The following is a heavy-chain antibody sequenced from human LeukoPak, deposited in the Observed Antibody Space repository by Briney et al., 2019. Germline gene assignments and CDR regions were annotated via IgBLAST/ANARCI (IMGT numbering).Heavy chain of an antibody. CDR1: GGTFSSYA. CDR3: ARLWGGYDFGWFDL. Sequence: SVKVSCKASGGTFSSYAISWVRQAPGQGLEWMGGIIPIFGTANYAQRFQGRVTITADESTSTAYMELSSLRSEDTAVYYCARLWGGYDFGWFDLWGQGTPVTVSS. V-gene: IGHV1-69*13. D-gene: IGHD5-12*01. CDR2: IIPIFGTA. J-gene: IGHJ5*02.